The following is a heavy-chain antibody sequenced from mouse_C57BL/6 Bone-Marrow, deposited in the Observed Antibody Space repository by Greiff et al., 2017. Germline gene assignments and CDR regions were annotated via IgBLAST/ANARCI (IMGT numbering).Heavy chain of an antibody. CDR3: AREGAYYSNYDYFDY. CDR2: INPYNGGT. CDR1: GYTFTDYY. D-gene: IGHD2-5*01. Sequence: VQLKESGPVLVKPGASVKMSCKASGYTFTDYYMNWVKQSHGKSLEWIGVINPYNGGTSYNQKFKGKATLTVDKSSSTAYMELNSLTSEDSAVYYCAREGAYYSNYDYFDYWGQGTTLTVSS. V-gene: IGHV1-19*01. J-gene: IGHJ2*01.